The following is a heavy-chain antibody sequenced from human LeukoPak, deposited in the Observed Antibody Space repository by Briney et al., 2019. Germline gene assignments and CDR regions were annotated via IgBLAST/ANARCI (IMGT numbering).Heavy chain of an antibody. CDR3: ARTTITIFGVVEYYFDY. Sequence: GGSLRLSCAASGFTFSSYGMHWVRQAPGKGLEWVAVIWYDGSNKYYADSVKGRFTISRDNSKNTLYLQMNSLSAEDTAVYYCARTTITIFGVVEYYFDYWGQGTLVTVSS. CDR2: IWYDGSNK. V-gene: IGHV3-33*01. D-gene: IGHD3-3*01. J-gene: IGHJ4*02. CDR1: GFTFSSYG.